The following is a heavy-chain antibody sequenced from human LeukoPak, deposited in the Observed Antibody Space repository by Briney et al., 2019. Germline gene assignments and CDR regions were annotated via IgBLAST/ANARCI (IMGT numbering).Heavy chain of an antibody. CDR3: AIDPNWGTHS. V-gene: IGHV3-7*03. Sequence: GGSLRLSCAASGFTFSSYWMGWVRQAPGKRLEWVANMNIDGSEKYYADSAKGRFTISRDNSKNALYLQMNSLRVEDTAVYYCAIDPNWGTHSWGQGVLVTVSS. CDR2: MNIDGSEK. J-gene: IGHJ4*02. CDR1: GFTFSSYW. D-gene: IGHD7-27*01.